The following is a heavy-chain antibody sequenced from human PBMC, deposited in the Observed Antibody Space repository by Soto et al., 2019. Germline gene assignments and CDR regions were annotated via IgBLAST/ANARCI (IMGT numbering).Heavy chain of an antibody. CDR3: ARLVVDTETYSYYYYGMDV. Sequence: PSETLSLTCTVSGGSISSGDYYWSWIRQPPGKGLEWIGYIYYSGSTYYNPSLKSRVTISVDTSKNQFSLKLSSVTAADTAVYYCARLVVDTETYSYYYYGMDVWGQGTTVTVSS. CDR2: IYYSGST. CDR1: GGSISSGDYY. D-gene: IGHD5-18*01. J-gene: IGHJ6*02. V-gene: IGHV4-30-4*01.